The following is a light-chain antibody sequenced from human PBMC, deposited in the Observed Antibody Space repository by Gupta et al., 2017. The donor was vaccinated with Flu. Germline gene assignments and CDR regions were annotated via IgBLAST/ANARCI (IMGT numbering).Light chain of an antibody. CDR2: GNT. CDR3: QSYDNSLRIVV. Sequence: QSVLTPPPSLSRAPGPSVTISCSGSNSDTGAGYAVHWYQQLPGAVPKVLIYGNTYRPSGVPDRFSGSKSGTSGSLVITGLQAEDEADYYCQSYDNSLRIVVFGTGTKVTVL. J-gene: IGLJ1*01. CDR1: NSDTGAGYA. V-gene: IGLV1-40*01.